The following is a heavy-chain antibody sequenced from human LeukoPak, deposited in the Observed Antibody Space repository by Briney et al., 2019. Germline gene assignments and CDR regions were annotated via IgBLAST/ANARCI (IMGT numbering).Heavy chain of an antibody. CDR1: GYTFTSYD. V-gene: IGHV1-8*03. CDR2: MNPNSGNT. D-gene: IGHD1-26*01. CDR3: ARGGYSGSSYYYYYMDV. J-gene: IGHJ6*03. Sequence: ASVKVSCKASGYTFTSYDINWVRQATGQGLEWMGGMNPNSGNTGYAQKFQGRVTITRNTSISTAYMELSSLRSEDTAVYYCARGGYSGSSYYYYYMDVWGKGTTVTVSS.